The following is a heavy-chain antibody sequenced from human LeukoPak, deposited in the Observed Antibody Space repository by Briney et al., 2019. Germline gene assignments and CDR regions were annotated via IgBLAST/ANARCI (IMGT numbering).Heavy chain of an antibody. J-gene: IGHJ4*02. D-gene: IGHD1-26*01. CDR2: IYYSGST. V-gene: IGHV4-59*01. CDR1: GGSISSYY. Sequence: SETLSLTCTVSGGSISSYYWSWIRQPPGKGLEWIGYIYYSGSTNYNPSLKSRVTISVDTSKNQFSLRLTSVTAADTAVYYCATSGSGDFDYWGQGTLVTVSS. CDR3: ATSGSGDFDY.